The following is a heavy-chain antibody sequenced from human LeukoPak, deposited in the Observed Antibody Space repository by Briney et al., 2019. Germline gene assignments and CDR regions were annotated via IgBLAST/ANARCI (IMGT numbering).Heavy chain of an antibody. Sequence: PSGTLSLTCAVSGGSISSSNWWSWVRQPPGKGLEWIGEIYHSGSTNYNPSLKSRVTISVDTSKNQFSLKLSSVTAADTAVYYCARGPGHIYRVYYYYYYMDVWGKGTTVTVSS. D-gene: IGHD2-21*01. J-gene: IGHJ6*03. V-gene: IGHV4-4*02. CDR1: GGSISSSNW. CDR3: ARGPGHIYRVYYYYYYMDV. CDR2: IYHSGST.